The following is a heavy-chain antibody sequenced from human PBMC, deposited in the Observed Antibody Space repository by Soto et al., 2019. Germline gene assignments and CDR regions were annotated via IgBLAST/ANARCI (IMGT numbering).Heavy chain of an antibody. D-gene: IGHD5-18*01. Sequence: GGSLRLSCAASGFTFDDYTMHWVRQAPGKGLEWVSLISWDGGSTFYVDSVKGRFTISRDNSKNSLYLQMNSLRTEDSALYYCAKAEHVDTHYYGMDVWGQGTTVTVSS. CDR2: ISWDGGST. CDR1: GFTFDDYT. CDR3: AKAEHVDTHYYGMDV. V-gene: IGHV3-43*01. J-gene: IGHJ6*02.